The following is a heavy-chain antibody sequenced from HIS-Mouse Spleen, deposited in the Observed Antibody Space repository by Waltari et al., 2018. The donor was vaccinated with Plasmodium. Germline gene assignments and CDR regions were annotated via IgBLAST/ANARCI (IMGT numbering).Heavy chain of an antibody. CDR1: GGSFSGYY. J-gene: IGHJ3*02. Sequence: QVQLQQWGAGLLKPSETLSLTCAVYGGSFSGYYWSWIRQPPGKGLEWIGEINHSGSTNYHPSLKSRVTISVDTSKDQFSLKLGSVTAADTAVYYCARGQLGIDAFDIWGQGTMVTVSS. V-gene: IGHV4-34*01. CDR2: INHSGST. CDR3: ARGQLGIDAFDI. D-gene: IGHD7-27*01.